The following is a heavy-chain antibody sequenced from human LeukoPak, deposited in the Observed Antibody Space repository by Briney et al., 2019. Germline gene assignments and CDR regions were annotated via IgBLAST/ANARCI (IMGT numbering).Heavy chain of an antibody. V-gene: IGHV3-23*01. CDR1: GFTFSSYA. J-gene: IGHJ4*02. CDR3: AKDGAYYDSRLFGY. CDR2: ISGSGGST. Sequence: GGSLRLSCAASGFTFSSYAMSWVRQAPGKGLEWVSAISGSGGSTYYADSVKGRFTISRDNSKNTLYLQMNNLRAEDTAVYYCAKDGAYYDSRLFGYWGQGTLVTVSS. D-gene: IGHD3-22*01.